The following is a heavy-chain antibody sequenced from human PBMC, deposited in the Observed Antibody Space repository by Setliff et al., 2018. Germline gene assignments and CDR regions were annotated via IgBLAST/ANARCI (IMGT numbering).Heavy chain of an antibody. V-gene: IGHV1-69*06. D-gene: IGHD1-26*01. CDR2: IIPIFGTA. CDR1: GGTFSSYA. CDR3: ATSYSGSYYGY. J-gene: IGHJ4*02. Sequence: PSVKVSCKASGGTFSSYAISWVRQAPGQGLEWMGRIIPIFGTANYAQKFQGRVTITADKSTSTAYMELSSLRSEDTAVYYCATSYSGSYYGYWGQGTLVTVSS.